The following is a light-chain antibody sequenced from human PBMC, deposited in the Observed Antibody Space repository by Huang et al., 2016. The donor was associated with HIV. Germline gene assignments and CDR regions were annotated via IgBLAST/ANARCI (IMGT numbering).Light chain of an antibody. CDR3: HQYNNCPLYMYT. Sequence: EIVMTQSPATLSVSPGERATLSCRASQSVSSNLAWYQQQPGQAPRLLIYGSSTRATCIPARFSGSGSGTEFTLTISSLQSEDFAVYYCHQYNNCPLYMYTFGQGTKLEIK. J-gene: IGKJ2*01. V-gene: IGKV3-15*01. CDR1: QSVSSN. CDR2: GSS.